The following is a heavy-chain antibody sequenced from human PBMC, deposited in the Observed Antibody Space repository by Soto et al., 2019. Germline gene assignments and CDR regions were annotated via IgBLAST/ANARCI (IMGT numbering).Heavy chain of an antibody. D-gene: IGHD2-21*02. V-gene: IGHV4-59*01. CDR3: ARDLWGYCGADCYPLDV. CDR2: MYNTGST. J-gene: IGHJ6*02. Sequence: SDTLSLTCTVPGGSIGSYYWSWIRQPPGKGLEWIGYMYNTGSTIYNPSLKSRVTISVDTSKNQFSLKLNSVTAADTAVYYCARDLWGYCGADCYPLDVWGQGTTVTVS. CDR1: GGSIGSYY.